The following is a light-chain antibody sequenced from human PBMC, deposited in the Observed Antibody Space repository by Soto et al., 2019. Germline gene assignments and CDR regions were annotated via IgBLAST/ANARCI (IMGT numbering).Light chain of an antibody. CDR2: DAS. Sequence: ALRMTQSPSSLSASTGDRVTITCRASQGIITYLAWYQQKPGKAPKLLIYDASTLHSGVPSRFSGSGSGTDVTLNISCLQSEDFATYYCQQYYSYPYTFGQGTKLEIK. V-gene: IGKV1-8*01. J-gene: IGKJ2*01. CDR3: QQYYSYPYT. CDR1: QGIITY.